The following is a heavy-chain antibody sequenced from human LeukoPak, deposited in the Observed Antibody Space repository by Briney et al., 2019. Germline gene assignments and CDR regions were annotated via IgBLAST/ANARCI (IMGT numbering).Heavy chain of an antibody. D-gene: IGHD5-24*01. CDR1: GGTFSSYA. V-gene: IGHV1-69*05. CDR2: IIPIFGTA. Sequence: SVKVSCKASGGTFSSYAISWVRQAPGQGLEWMGRIIPIFGTANYAQKFQGRVTITTDESTSTAYMELSSLGSEDTAVYYCARAVERGYYMDVWGKGTTVTVSS. J-gene: IGHJ6*03. CDR3: ARAVERGYYMDV.